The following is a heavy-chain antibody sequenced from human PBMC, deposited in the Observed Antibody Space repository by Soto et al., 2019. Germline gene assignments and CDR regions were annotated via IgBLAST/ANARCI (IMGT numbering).Heavy chain of an antibody. J-gene: IGHJ1*01. CDR2: ISDDSSYI. Sequence: GGSLRLSCAASGFMFSAYTMNWVRQAPGKGLEWLLSISDDSSYIDYADSLRGRFTVSRDNAGNSLYLQIDSLGVEDTAVYYCATPYYFNHWGPGTLVTVSS. V-gene: IGHV3-21*06. D-gene: IGHD3-16*01. CDR3: ATPYYFNH. CDR1: GFMFSAYT.